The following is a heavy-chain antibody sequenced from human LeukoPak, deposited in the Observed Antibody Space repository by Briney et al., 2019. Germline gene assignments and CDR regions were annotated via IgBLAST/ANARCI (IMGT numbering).Heavy chain of an antibody. CDR3: ARDSGPSLTFGGLIVTNFDY. D-gene: IGHD3-16*02. CDR1: GDSVSSNSAA. CDR2: TYYRSKWYN. J-gene: IGHJ4*02. V-gene: IGHV6-1*01. Sequence: SQTLSLTCAISGDSVSSNSAAWSWIRQSPSRGLEWLGRTYYRSKWYNDYAVSVKSRITINPDTSKNQFSLQLNSVTPEDTAVYYCARDSGPSLTFGGLIVTNFDYWGQGTLVTVSS.